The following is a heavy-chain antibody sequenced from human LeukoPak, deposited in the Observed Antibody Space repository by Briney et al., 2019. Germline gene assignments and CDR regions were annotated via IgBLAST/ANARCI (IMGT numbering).Heavy chain of an antibody. Sequence: SETLSLTCAVYGGSFSGYYWSWIRQPPGKGLEWIGEINHSGSTNYNPSLKSRVTISVDTSKNQFSLKLSSVTAADTAVHYCARGKTYYYGSGSYGPPFDYWGQGTLVTVSS. CDR2: INHSGST. CDR1: GGSFSGYY. CDR3: ARGKTYYYGSGSYGPPFDY. J-gene: IGHJ4*02. D-gene: IGHD3-10*01. V-gene: IGHV4-34*01.